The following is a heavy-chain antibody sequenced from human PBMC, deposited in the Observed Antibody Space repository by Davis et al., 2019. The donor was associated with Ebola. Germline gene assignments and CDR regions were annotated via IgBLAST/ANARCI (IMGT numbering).Heavy chain of an antibody. CDR3: AIVRFSEWLFIDS. D-gene: IGHD3-3*01. Sequence: GESLKISCAASGFTFSSYGMHWVRQAPGKGLEWVAVISYDGSNKYYADSVKGRFTISRDNSKNTLYLQMNSLRVEDTAVYYCAIVRFSEWLFIDSWGQGTLVTVSS. J-gene: IGHJ4*02. CDR1: GFTFSSYG. CDR2: ISYDGSNK. V-gene: IGHV3-30*03.